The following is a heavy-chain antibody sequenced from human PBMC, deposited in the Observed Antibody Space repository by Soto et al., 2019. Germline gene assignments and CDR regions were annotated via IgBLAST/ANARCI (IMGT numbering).Heavy chain of an antibody. D-gene: IGHD3-10*01. CDR3: ANSRVSMVRGLIIIPNY. J-gene: IGHJ4*02. CDR1: GFPFTGYA. Sequence: EVQLLESGGGLVQPGGSLRLSCAASGFPFTGYAMSWVRQAPGKGLEWVSAISGHGDATFYADSVTGSFTISRDNSKNKLYLHMHSLRAEDTALYYCANSRVSMVRGLIIIPNYWGQGTLVTVSS. CDR2: ISGHGDAT. V-gene: IGHV3-23*01.